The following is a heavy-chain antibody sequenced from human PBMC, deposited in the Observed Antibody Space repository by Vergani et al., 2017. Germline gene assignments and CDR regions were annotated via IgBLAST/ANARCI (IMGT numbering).Heavy chain of an antibody. V-gene: IGHV3-49*04. CDR3: AVXIYDYGGSRDFDY. J-gene: IGHJ4*02. Sequence: HLLESGGGLVQPGGSLRLSCQTSGFNFGEYGVSWVRQAPGKGLEWIGFIRSKTYGATTEYAASVRGRFTISRDDSKGIAYLQMSSLKKEDTAVYRCAVXIYDYGGSRDFDYWGQGTLVVVSS. D-gene: IGHD4-23*01. CDR1: GFNFGEYG. CDR2: IRSKTYGATT.